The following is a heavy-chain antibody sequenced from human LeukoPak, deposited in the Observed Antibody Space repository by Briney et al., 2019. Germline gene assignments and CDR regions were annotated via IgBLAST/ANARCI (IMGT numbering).Heavy chain of an antibody. D-gene: IGHD6-13*01. Sequence: GEPLNISCQGSGYSFTSYWIGWAGQLPGKGLKWMGIIYPVDSDTKYSPTFQGQVTISADISISTAYLQWSSLKASDCAMYYCASLRVGSSTYNWFDPWGQGTLVTVSS. CDR1: GYSFTSYW. V-gene: IGHV5-51*01. CDR3: ASLRVGSSTYNWFDP. CDR2: IYPVDSDT. J-gene: IGHJ5*02.